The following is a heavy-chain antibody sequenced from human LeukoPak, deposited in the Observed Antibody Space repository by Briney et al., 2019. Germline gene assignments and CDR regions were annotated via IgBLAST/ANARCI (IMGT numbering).Heavy chain of an antibody. Sequence: GGSLRLSCAASGVIFSDYYMSWIRQAPGKGLEWVSDISSSGSTIYYADSVKGRFTISRDNAKNSLYLQMNSLRAEDTAVYYCARDSQLAQLPPDYWGQGTLVTVSS. CDR3: ARDSQLAQLPPDY. CDR2: ISSSGSTI. V-gene: IGHV3-11*01. J-gene: IGHJ4*02. CDR1: GVIFSDYY. D-gene: IGHD2-2*01.